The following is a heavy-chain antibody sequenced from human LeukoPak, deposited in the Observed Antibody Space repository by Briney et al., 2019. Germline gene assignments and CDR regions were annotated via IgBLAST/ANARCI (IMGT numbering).Heavy chain of an antibody. CDR2: INSDASST. D-gene: IGHD3-10*01. CDR1: GFTFSSYW. V-gene: IGHV3-74*01. Sequence: PGGSLRLSCAASGFTFSSYWMHWVRHAPGKGLVWVSHINSDASSTSYADSVKGRFTISRDNAKNTLYLQMNSLRAEDTAMYYCARVGYYFGSGSLIQFYFYYWGQGTLVTVSS. J-gene: IGHJ4*02. CDR3: ARVGYYFGSGSLIQFYFYY.